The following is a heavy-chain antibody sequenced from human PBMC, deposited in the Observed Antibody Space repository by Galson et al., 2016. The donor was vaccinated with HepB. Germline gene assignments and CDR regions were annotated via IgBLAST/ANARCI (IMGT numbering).Heavy chain of an antibody. D-gene: IGHD2-2*01. J-gene: IGHJ4*02. CDR3: ARDPHLQLGRLSSFFDF. CDR1: GFPFSNYW. V-gene: IGHV3-7*03. Sequence: SLRLSCAASGFPFSNYWLSWVRQAPGKGLEWLANINEHGNKKYYEDSVKGRFTISRDNAKNSLYLQMNSLRAEDTAVYYCARDPHLQLGRLSSFFDFWGPGILVTVSS. CDR2: INEHGNKK.